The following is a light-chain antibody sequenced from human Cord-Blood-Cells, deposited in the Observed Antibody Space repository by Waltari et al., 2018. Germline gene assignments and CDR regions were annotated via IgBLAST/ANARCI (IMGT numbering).Light chain of an antibody. CDR1: WRVFYRSNSMNN. CDR2: WAS. J-gene: IGKJ4*01. CDR3: QQYYRTPLLT. Sequence: VITPSPDSLAGSLGDWATHNCQPSWRVFYRSNSMNNLAWYQQKQGQPPKLLIYWASTGEAAVPHGFGGCGCGTDCSLIISSLQAEDVAVYYCQQYYRTPLLTFGRGTKVEIK. V-gene: IGKV4-1*01.